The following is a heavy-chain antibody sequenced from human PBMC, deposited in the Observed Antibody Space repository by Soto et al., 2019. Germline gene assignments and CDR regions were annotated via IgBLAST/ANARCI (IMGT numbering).Heavy chain of an antibody. D-gene: IGHD4-4*01. CDR3: ARSNPLQGSDP. CDR1: GGSISSYY. CDR2: IYYSGST. J-gene: IGHJ5*02. Sequence: SETLSLTCTVSGGSISSYYWSWIRQPPGKGLEWIGYIYYSGSTNYNPSLKSRVTISVDTSKNQFSLKLSSVTAADTAVYYCARSNPLQGSDPWGQGTLVTVSS. V-gene: IGHV4-59*01.